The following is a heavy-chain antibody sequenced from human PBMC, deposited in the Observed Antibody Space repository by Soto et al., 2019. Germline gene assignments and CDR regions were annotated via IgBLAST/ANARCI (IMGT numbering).Heavy chain of an antibody. J-gene: IGHJ3*02. V-gene: IGHV3-64*01. CDR1: GFTFSTYA. CDR2: ISGDGRST. CDR3: ARVCSTTSCYGAFDI. Sequence: EVQLVESGGGLVQPGGSLRLSRAASGFTFSTYAMHWVRQAPGKGLEYVSLISGDGRSTYYANSVKGRFTISRVNSKNTLYLQMGSLRAEDMAVYYCARVCSTTSCYGAFDIWGQGTMVIVSS. D-gene: IGHD2-2*01.